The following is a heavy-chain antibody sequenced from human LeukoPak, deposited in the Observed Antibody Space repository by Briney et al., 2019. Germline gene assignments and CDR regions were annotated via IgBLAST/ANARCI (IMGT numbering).Heavy chain of an antibody. V-gene: IGHV5-51*01. J-gene: IGHJ5*02. CDR1: GYDFSAYW. CDR2: IFPGDSDT. D-gene: IGHD2-21*02. Sequence: GESLKISCKGSGYDFSAYWIGWVRQMPGKGLEWMGIIFPGDSDTRYSPSFEGQVTISADKSLSTAYLQWTSLNVSDTAMYYCAVTALDNWFDHWGQGTLVTVSS. CDR3: AVTALDNWFDH.